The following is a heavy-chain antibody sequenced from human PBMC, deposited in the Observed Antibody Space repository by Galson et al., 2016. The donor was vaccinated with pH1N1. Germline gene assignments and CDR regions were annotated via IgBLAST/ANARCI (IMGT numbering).Heavy chain of an antibody. J-gene: IGHJ6*02. D-gene: IGHD3-10*01. CDR1: GFTFSRHS. CDR2: ITHSGTT. Sequence: LRLSCAGSGFTFSRHSINWVRQAPGKGLEWIGEITHSGTTHYNASLKRRVSMSVDTSRNQFSLKWSSVTAADTAVYYCARLSLGGHTETYGMDVWGQGTTVIVSS. CDR3: ARLSLGGHTETYGMDV. V-gene: IGHV4-34*01.